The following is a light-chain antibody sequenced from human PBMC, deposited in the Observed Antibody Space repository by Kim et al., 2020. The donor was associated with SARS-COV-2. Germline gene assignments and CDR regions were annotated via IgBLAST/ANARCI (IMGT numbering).Light chain of an antibody. J-gene: IGKJ5*01. Sequence: DIQMTQSPSSLSASVGDRVTITCQASQAIGKYLNWYQQKPGKAPKLLIYAASLLQTGVPSRFSGSGFGTDFTFTINSLQPEDIATYYCQQYDNPPPTFGQGTRLEIK. CDR3: QQYDNPPPT. V-gene: IGKV1-33*01. CDR2: AAS. CDR1: QAIGKY.